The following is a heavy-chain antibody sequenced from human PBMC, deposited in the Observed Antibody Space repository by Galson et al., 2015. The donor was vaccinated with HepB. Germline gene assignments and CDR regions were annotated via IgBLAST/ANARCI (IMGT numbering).Heavy chain of an antibody. V-gene: IGHV3-13*01. CDR2: IGIVGDT. CDR3: ARGSPSGYMDV. D-gene: IGHD2-15*01. CDR1: GFTFSSYD. Sequence: SLRLSCAASGFTFSSYDIHWVRQATGKSLEWVSAIGIVGDTYYAGSVKGRFTISRENVKNSLYLQMNSLGAGDTAVYYCARGSPSGYMDVWGKGTTVTVSS. J-gene: IGHJ6*03.